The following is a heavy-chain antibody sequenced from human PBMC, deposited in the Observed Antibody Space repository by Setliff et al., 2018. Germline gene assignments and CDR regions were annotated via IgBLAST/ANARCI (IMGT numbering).Heavy chain of an antibody. V-gene: IGHV1-24*01. CDR1: GYTLTELS. CDR2: FDPEDGET. CDR3: ATEATVGVAVAGTSAFDI. D-gene: IGHD6-19*01. Sequence: ASVKVSCKVSGYTLTELSMHWVRQAPGKGLEWMGGFDPEDGETIYAQKFQGRVTMTEDTSTDTAYMELSSLRSEDTAVYYCATEATVGVAVAGTSAFDIWGQGTMVTVSS. J-gene: IGHJ3*02.